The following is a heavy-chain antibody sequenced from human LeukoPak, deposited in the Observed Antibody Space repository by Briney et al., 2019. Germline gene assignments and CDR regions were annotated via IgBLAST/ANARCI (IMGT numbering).Heavy chain of an antibody. CDR3: ARVWYDILTGYWSRAMNWFDP. V-gene: IGHV4-34*01. CDR1: GGSFSGYY. CDR2: INHSGST. J-gene: IGHJ5*02. D-gene: IGHD3-9*01. Sequence: PSETLSLTCAVYGGSFSGYYWSWIRQPPGKGLEWIGEINHSGSTNYNPSLKSRVTISVDTSKNQSSLKLSSVTAADTAVYYCARVWYDILTGYWSRAMNWFDPWGQGTLATVSS.